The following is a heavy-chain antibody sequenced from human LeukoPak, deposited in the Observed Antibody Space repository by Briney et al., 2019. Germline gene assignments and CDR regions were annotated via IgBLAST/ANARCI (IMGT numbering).Heavy chain of an antibody. CDR1: GYTFTSYD. CDR2: MNPNSGNT. CDR3: ARFGNWNYVRLNYYYYGMDV. V-gene: IGHV1-8*01. Sequence: GASVKVSCKASGYTFTSYDINWVRQATGQGLEWMRWMNPNSGNTGYAQKFQGRVTMTRNTSISTAYMELSSLRSEDTAVYYCARFGNWNYVRLNYYYYGMDVWGQGTTVTVSS. J-gene: IGHJ6*02. D-gene: IGHD1-7*01.